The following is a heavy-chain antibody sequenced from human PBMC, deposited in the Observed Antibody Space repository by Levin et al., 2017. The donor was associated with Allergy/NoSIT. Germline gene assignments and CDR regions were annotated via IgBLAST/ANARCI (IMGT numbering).Heavy chain of an antibody. CDR3: ARLPNSNYFDY. V-gene: IGHV5-51*01. J-gene: IGHJ4*02. D-gene: IGHD4-11*01. CDR2: IYPRDSDT. CDR1: GYGFPSYW. Sequence: GESLKISCKGSGYGFPSYWIAWVRQMPGKGLEWMGIIYPRDSDTTYSASFQGRVTISVDKSSSTAYLQWISLQASDTAIYFCARLPNSNYFDYWGQGTAVTVSS.